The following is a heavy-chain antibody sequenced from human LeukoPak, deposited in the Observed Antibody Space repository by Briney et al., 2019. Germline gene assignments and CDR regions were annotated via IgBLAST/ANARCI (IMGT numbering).Heavy chain of an antibody. CDR2: IHSSGST. CDR3: ARQDNDYPYFFYL. V-gene: IGHV4-59*08. Sequence: SETLSLTCTVSGVSISSYYWSWLRQPPGKGLEWIAYIHSSGSTNYNPSLKSRVAISVDTSRNHLSLKLTSLHAAEPALYYCARQDNDYPYFFYLWGQGTLVTVSS. D-gene: IGHD4-11*01. J-gene: IGHJ4*02. CDR1: GVSISSYY.